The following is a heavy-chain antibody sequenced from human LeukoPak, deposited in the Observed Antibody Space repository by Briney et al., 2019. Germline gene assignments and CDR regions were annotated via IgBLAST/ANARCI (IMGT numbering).Heavy chain of an antibody. D-gene: IGHD6-19*01. CDR2: IYYSGST. V-gene: IGHV4-31*03. CDR3: ARVGSGYSSGWYSTYYYYYGMDV. J-gene: IGHJ6*02. CDR1: GGSISSGGYY. Sequence: SQTLSLTCTVSGGSISSGGYYWSWIRQHPGKGLEWIGYIYYSGSTYYNPSLKSRVTISVDTSKNQFSLKLSSVTAADTAVYYCARVGSGYSSGWYSTYYYYYGMDVWGQGTTVTVSS.